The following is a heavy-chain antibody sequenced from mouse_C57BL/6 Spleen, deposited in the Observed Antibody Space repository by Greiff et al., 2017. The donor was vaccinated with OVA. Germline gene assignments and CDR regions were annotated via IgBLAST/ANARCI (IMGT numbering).Heavy chain of an antibody. CDR2: IDPSDSET. V-gene: IGHV1-52*01. D-gene: IGHD1-1*01. CDR1: GYTFTSYW. CDR3: ARSLPAVAYYFDY. Sequence: QVQLQQPGAELVRPGSSVKLSCKASGYTFTSYWMHWVKQRPIQGLEWIGNIDPSDSETHYNQKFKDKATLTVDKSSSTAYMQLSSLTSEDSAVYYCARSLPAVAYYFDYWGQGTTLTVSS. J-gene: IGHJ2*01.